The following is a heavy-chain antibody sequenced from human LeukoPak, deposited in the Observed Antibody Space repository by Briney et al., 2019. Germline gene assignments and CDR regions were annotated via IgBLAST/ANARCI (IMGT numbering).Heavy chain of an antibody. CDR2: ISSSSSYI. J-gene: IGHJ6*02. D-gene: IGHD6-13*01. CDR3: ARDGYSISSGRGLRYYYGMDV. Sequence: GGSLRLSCAASGFTFSSYSMNWVRQAPGKGLEWVSSISSSSSYIYYADSVKGRFTISRDNAKNSLYLQMNSLRAEDTAVYYCARDGYSISSGRGLRYYYGMDVWGQGTTVTVSS. V-gene: IGHV3-21*01. CDR1: GFTFSSYS.